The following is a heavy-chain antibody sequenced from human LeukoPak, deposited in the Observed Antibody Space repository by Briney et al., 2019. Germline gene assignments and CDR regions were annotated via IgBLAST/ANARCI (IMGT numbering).Heavy chain of an antibody. D-gene: IGHD3-22*01. CDR3: ARGRRAYYDSSGYPLDY. Sequence: PGGSLRLSCAASGFTFSSYWMSWVRQAPGKGLGWVANIKQDGSEKYYVDSVKGRFTISRDNAKNSLYLQMNSLRAEDTAVYYCARGRRAYYDSSGYPLDYWGQGTLVTVSS. V-gene: IGHV3-7*01. CDR1: GFTFSSYW. J-gene: IGHJ4*02. CDR2: IKQDGSEK.